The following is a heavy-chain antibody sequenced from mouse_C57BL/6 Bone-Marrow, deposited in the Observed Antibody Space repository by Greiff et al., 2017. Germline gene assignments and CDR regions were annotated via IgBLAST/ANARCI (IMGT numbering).Heavy chain of an antibody. V-gene: IGHV1-55*01. D-gene: IGHD2-1*01. CDR3: ARSLYGNYYDMDY. CDR1: GYTFTSYW. J-gene: IGHJ4*01. CDR2: IYPGSGST. Sequence: QVQLQQPGAELVKPGASVKMSCKASGYTFTSYWITWVKQRPGQGLEWIGDIYPGSGSTNYNEKFKSKGTLTVDTSSSTAYMQLSSLTSEDSAVYYCARSLYGNYYDMDYWGQGTSVTVSS.